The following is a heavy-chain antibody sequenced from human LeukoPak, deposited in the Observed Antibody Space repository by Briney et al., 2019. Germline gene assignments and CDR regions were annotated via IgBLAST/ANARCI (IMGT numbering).Heavy chain of an antibody. J-gene: IGHJ4*02. CDR3: AREVMRRFPDY. D-gene: IGHD2-21*01. CDR2: VSHTGST. V-gene: IGHV4-30-2*01. Sequence: SETLSLTCAVSGDSVSSGGNSWTWIRQPAGKGLEWIGYVSHTGSTFYNPSFTSRVTMSVGRSKNQFSLNLTSVTAADTAVYYCAREVMRRFPDYWGQGTLVTVSS. CDR1: GDSVSSGGNS.